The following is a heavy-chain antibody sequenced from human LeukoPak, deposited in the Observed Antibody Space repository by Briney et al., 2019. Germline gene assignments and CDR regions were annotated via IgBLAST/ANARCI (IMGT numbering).Heavy chain of an antibody. CDR2: ISGSGGVT. V-gene: IGHV3-23*01. J-gene: IGHJ4*02. CDR3: AKGADYYDSTVRGEFDY. Sequence: PGGSLRLSCAVSGCIFSNYAMSWVRQAPGKGLEWVSGISGSGGVTYYADSVKGRFTISRDNSKNTLYLQMNSLRGDDTAIYYCAKGADYYDSTVRGEFDYWGQGTLVTVSS. D-gene: IGHD3-22*01. CDR1: GCIFSNYA.